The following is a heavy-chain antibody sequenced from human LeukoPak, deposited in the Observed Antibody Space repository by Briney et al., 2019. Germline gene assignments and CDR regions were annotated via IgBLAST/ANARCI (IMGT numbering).Heavy chain of an antibody. V-gene: IGHV6-1*01. CDR3: ARDRYSSGWYGDDSSFDY. Sequence: SQTLSLTCAISGDSVSSNSAAWNWIRQSPSRGLEWLGRTYYRSKWYNDYAVSVKSRITINPDTSKNQFSLQLSSVTPEDTAVYYCARDRYSSGWYGDDSSFDYWGQGTLVTVSS. CDR1: GDSVSSNSAA. CDR2: TYYRSKWYN. J-gene: IGHJ4*02. D-gene: IGHD6-19*01.